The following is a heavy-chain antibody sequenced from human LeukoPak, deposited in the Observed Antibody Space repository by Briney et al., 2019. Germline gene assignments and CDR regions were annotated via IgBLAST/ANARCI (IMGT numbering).Heavy chain of an antibody. J-gene: IGHJ5*02. CDR3: AGHSSSWNPNWFDP. CDR1: GGSISSYY. V-gene: IGHV4-59*03. D-gene: IGHD6-13*01. CDR2: VFYSGST. Sequence: PSETLSLTCTVSGGSISSYYWSWIRQPPGKGLEWIGYVFYSGSTDYNPSLKSRVTISVDTSKNQFSLKLSSVSAADTAVYYCAGHSSSWNPNWFDPWGQGTLVTVSS.